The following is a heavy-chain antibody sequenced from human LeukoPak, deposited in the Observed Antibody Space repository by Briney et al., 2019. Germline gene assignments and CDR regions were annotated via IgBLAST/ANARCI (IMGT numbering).Heavy chain of an antibody. D-gene: IGHD3-22*01. CDR3: ARRCYDSSPHAFDI. CDR1: GFTFSSYT. CDR2: LWSDGRTE. Sequence: TGGSLRLSCAASGFTFSSYTMHWARQAPGKGLEWVAVLWSDGRTEKYADSVKGRFTVSRDNFKNTLYLQMNSLRVEDTAVYYCARRCYDSSPHAFDIWGQGTMVTVSS. J-gene: IGHJ3*02. V-gene: IGHV3-33*01.